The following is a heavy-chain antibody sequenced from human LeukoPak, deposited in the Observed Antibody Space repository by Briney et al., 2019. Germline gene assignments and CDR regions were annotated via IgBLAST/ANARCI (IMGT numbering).Heavy chain of an antibody. Sequence: GGSLRLSCAASGFTFSSYAMQWVRQAPGKGLEYVSAISRNGGSTYYANSVKGRFTISRDNSKNTLYLQMGSLRAEDMAAYDCARGALELYYYGSGSNLYTYSFDYWGQGTLVTVSS. CDR2: ISRNGGST. V-gene: IGHV3-64*01. CDR3: ARGALELYYYGSGSNLYTYSFDY. J-gene: IGHJ4*02. CDR1: GFTFSSYA. D-gene: IGHD3-10*01.